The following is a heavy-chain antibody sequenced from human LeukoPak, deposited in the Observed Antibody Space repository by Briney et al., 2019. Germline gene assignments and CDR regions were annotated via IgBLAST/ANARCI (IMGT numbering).Heavy chain of an antibody. CDR1: GFTLSSYE. CDR3: AKAGSIRFDY. D-gene: IGHD1-26*01. V-gene: IGHV3-23*01. Sequence: GGSLRLSCIASGFTLSSYEMSWIRQAPGKGLEWVSSVDYSGGDTHYADSVMGRFTISRDNSKNTLYLQMNSLRAEDTAVYYCAKAGSIRFDYWGQGTLVTVSS. J-gene: IGHJ4*02. CDR2: VDYSGGDT.